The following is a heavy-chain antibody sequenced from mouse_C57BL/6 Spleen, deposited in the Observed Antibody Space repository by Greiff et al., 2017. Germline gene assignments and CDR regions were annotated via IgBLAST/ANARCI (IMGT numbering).Heavy chain of an antibody. CDR3: ARGDDYDGAFAY. D-gene: IGHD2-4*01. Sequence: EVQRVESEGGLVQPGSSMKLSCTASGFTFSDYYMAWVRQVPEKGLEWVANINYDGSSTYYLDSLKSRFIISRDNAKNILYLQMSSLKSEDTATYYCARGDDYDGAFAYWGQGTLVTVSA. J-gene: IGHJ3*01. V-gene: IGHV5-16*01. CDR2: INYDGSST. CDR1: GFTFSDYY.